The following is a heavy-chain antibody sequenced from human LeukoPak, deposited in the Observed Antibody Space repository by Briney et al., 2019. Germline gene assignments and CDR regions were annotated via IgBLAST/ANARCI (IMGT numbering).Heavy chain of an antibody. J-gene: IGHJ6*02. V-gene: IGHV1-18*01. Sequence: ASVKVSCKASGYTFTSYGISWVRQAPGQGLEWMGWISAYNGNTNYAQKLQGRVTMTTDTSTSTAYMELRSLRSDDTAVYYCARGAAAGNWYYYYGMDVWGQGTTVTVSS. D-gene: IGHD6-13*01. CDR1: GYTFTSYG. CDR3: ARGAAAGNWYYYYGMDV. CDR2: ISAYNGNT.